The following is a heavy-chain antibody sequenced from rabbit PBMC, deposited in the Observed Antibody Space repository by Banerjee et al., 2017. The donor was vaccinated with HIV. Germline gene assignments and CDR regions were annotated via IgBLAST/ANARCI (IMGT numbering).Heavy chain of an antibody. CDR2: IAAGSSGTT. J-gene: IGHJ4*01. V-gene: IGHV1S40*01. CDR1: GFSVSSSYY. Sequence: QSLEESGGDLVKPGASLTLTCTASGFSVSSSYYMCWVRQAPGKGLEWIACIAAGSSGTTYYASWAKGRFTISKTSSTTVTLQLTSLTAADTATYFCARGVGYPDYGYVYYLDLWGPGTLVTVS. CDR3: ARGVGYPDYGYVYYLDL. D-gene: IGHD7-1*01.